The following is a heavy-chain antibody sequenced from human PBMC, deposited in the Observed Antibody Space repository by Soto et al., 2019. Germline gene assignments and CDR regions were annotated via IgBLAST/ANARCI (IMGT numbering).Heavy chain of an antibody. CDR1: GGSISSSSYY. D-gene: IGHD6-6*01. J-gene: IGHJ4*02. V-gene: IGHV4-39*01. CDR3: ARLSVAARRRAGVDY. Sequence: SSETLSLTCTVSGGSISSSSYYWGWIRQPPGKGLEWIGSIYYSGSTYYNPSLKSRVTISVDTSKNQFSLKLSSVTAADTAVYYCARLSVAARRRAGVDYWGQGTLVTVSS. CDR2: IYYSGST.